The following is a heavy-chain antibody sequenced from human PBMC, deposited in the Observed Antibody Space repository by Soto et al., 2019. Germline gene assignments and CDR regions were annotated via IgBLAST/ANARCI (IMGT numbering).Heavy chain of an antibody. J-gene: IGHJ5*02. CDR3: AKLEGIRITIFGVVEGP. Sequence: GGSLRLSCAASGFTFSSYGMHWVRQAPGKGLEWVAVISYDGSNKYYADSVKGRFTISRDNSKNTLYLQMNSLRAEDTAVYYCAKLEGIRITIFGVVEGPWAQGTLVPVSS. CDR1: GFTFSSYG. V-gene: IGHV3-30*18. CDR2: ISYDGSNK. D-gene: IGHD3-3*01.